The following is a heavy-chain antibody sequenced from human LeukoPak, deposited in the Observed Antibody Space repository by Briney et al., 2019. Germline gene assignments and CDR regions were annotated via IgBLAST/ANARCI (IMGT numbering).Heavy chain of an antibody. D-gene: IGHD3/OR15-3a*01. V-gene: IGHV4-61*03. CDR1: GVSVSASDSW. J-gene: IGHJ6*04. Sequence: SETLSLTCTVSGVSVSASDSWWSWIRQPPGKRLEWIGHIHSSGSTYYNPSLRSRLTLSPDTSRNHFSLRLRQVTAADTAVYFCARFGLLTDHRHFLDVWVKGTTVTVSS. CDR2: IHSSGST. CDR3: ARFGLLTDHRHFLDV.